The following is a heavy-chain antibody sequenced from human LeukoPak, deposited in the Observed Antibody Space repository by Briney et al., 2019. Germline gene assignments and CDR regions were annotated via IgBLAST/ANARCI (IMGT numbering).Heavy chain of an antibody. D-gene: IGHD2-2*02. Sequence: SETLSLTCAVYGGSFSGYYWSWIRQPPGKGLEWIGGINHSGSTNYNPSLKSRVTISVDTSKNQFSPKLSSVTAADTAVYYCARGRYCSSTSCYKVDYFDYWGQGTLVTVSS. CDR1: GGSFSGYY. J-gene: IGHJ4*02. V-gene: IGHV4-34*01. CDR2: INHSGST. CDR3: ARGRYCSSTSCYKVDYFDY.